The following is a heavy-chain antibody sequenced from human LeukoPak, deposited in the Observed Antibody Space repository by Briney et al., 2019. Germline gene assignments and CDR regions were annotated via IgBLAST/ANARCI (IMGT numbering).Heavy chain of an antibody. Sequence: GGPLRLSCAASGFPFSSNALTCARQPQGKGLEWVSAISGSGGNTYYADSVKGRFTVSRDNSKNTLYLQMNSLRAEDTAVYYCAKAKTMTHDAFDIWGQGTMVTVSS. CDR1: GFPFSSNA. J-gene: IGHJ3*02. D-gene: IGHD3-22*01. CDR3: AKAKTMTHDAFDI. V-gene: IGHV3-23*01. CDR2: ISGSGGNT.